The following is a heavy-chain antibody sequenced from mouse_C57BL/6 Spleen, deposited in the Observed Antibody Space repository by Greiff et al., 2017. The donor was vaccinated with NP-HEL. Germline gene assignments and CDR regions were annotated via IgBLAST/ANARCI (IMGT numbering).Heavy chain of an antibody. CDR1: GFTFSDYY. CDR3: ARHTSYAMDY. V-gene: IGHV5-12*01. Sequence: DVQLQESGGGLVQPGGSLKLSCAASGFTFSDYYMYWVRQTPEKRLEWVAYISNGGGSTYYPDTVKGRFTISRDNAKNTLYLQMSRLKSEDTAMYYCARHTSYAMDYWGQGTSVTVSS. J-gene: IGHJ4*01. CDR2: ISNGGGST.